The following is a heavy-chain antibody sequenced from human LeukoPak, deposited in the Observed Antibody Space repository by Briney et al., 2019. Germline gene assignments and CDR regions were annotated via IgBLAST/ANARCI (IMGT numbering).Heavy chain of an antibody. Sequence: PGGSLRLSCAASGFTFSGSAIHWVRQASGKGLEWVGRIRSKANNYATAYDASVQGRFTISRDDSKNTAYLQMNSLKIEDTAVYYCTRQDGIAAAGTANFDYWGQGTLVTVSS. CDR3: TRQDGIAAAGTANFDY. V-gene: IGHV3-73*01. CDR2: IRSKANNYAT. D-gene: IGHD6-13*01. J-gene: IGHJ4*02. CDR1: GFTFSGSA.